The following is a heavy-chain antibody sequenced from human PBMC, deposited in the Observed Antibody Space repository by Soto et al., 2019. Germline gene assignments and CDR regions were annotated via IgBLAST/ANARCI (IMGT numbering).Heavy chain of an antibody. Sequence: QVQLVKSGAEVKKPGSSVKVSCKASGGTFSSYAISWVRHAPGQGLEWMGGINPIFGTANYAQKFQGRVTITADESTSTAYMELSSLRSEDTAVYYCARGGVRISRTYYYDSSGYLSWFDPWGQGTLVTVSS. CDR1: GGTFSSYA. CDR3: ARGGVRISRTYYYDSSGYLSWFDP. J-gene: IGHJ5*02. D-gene: IGHD3-22*01. V-gene: IGHV1-69*01. CDR2: INPIFGTA.